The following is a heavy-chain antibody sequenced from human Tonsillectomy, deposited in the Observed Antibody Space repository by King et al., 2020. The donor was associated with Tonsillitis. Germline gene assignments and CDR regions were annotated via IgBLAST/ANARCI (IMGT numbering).Heavy chain of an antibody. CDR1: GFTFSSCA. D-gene: IGHD3-22*01. V-gene: IGHV3-23*04. CDR3: AKDEGPYYYDSSGPNYFDY. CDR2: ISGRGGKT. Sequence: VQLVESGGGLIQPGGSLRLSCAASGFTFSSCAMGWVRQAPGQGREWVSGISGRGGKTNYADSVKGRFTISRDNSKNTLYLQMNSLRAEDTAVYYCAKDEGPYYYDSSGPNYFDYWGQGTLVTVSS. J-gene: IGHJ4*02.